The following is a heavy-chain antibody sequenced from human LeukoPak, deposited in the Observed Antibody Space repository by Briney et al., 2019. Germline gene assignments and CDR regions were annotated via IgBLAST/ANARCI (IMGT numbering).Heavy chain of an antibody. CDR3: AKEIRPNDC. D-gene: IGHD4-17*01. J-gene: IGHJ4*02. CDR2: ISIGGDTT. CDR1: GFTFSSHG. Sequence: GSLRLSCAASGFTFSSHGMCWVRQAPGRGLERVSSISIGGDTTYSDSVKGRFTISRDNSKNTLYLQLDSLRAEDTAIYYCAKEIRPNDCWGQGTLVTVSS. V-gene: IGHV3-23*01.